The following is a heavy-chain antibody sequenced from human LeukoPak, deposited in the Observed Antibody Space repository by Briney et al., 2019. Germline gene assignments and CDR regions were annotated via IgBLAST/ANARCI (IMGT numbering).Heavy chain of an antibody. CDR1: GYTFTGYY. V-gene: IGHV1-2*06. J-gene: IGHJ4*02. CDR3: VVTMEVQGFDY. CDR2: INPNSGGT. Sequence: ASVKVSCKASGYTFTGYYMHWVRQAPGQGLEWMGRINPNSGGTNYAQKFQGRVTMTRDTSISTAYMELSRLRSDDTAVYYYVVTMEVQGFDYWGQGTLVTVSS. D-gene: IGHD3-10*01.